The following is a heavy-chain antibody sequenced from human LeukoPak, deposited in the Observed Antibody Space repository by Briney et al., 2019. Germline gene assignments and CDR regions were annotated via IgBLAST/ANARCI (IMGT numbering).Heavy chain of an antibody. CDR1: GFRSSNYA. V-gene: IGHV3-23*01. J-gene: IGHJ4*02. D-gene: IGHD4-17*01. CDR3: AKDRLRYPY. CDR2: ISASGGST. Sequence: GGSLRLSCAASGFRSSNYAMSWVRQAPGKGPEWISAISASGGSTYYADSVKGRFTISRDNSKNTLHLQMNSLRAEDTAEYYFAKDRLRYPYWGQGTLVTVSS.